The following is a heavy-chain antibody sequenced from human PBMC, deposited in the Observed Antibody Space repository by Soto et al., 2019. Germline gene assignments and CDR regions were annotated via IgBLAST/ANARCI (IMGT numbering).Heavy chain of an antibody. J-gene: IGHJ4*02. CDR2: ISWNSGSI. D-gene: IGHD5-18*01. Sequence: EVQLVESGGGLVQPGRSLRLSCAASGFTFDDYAMHWVRQAPGKGPEWVSGISWNSGSIGYADSVKGRFTISRDNAKNSLYLQMNSLRAEDTALYYCAKGRGIQLWATFDYWGQGTLVTVSS. CDR1: GFTFDDYA. V-gene: IGHV3-9*01. CDR3: AKGRGIQLWATFDY.